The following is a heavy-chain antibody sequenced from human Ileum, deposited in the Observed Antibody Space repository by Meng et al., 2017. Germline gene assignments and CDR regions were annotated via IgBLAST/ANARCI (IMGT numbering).Heavy chain of an antibody. CDR3: ARYMSGDGVRYFDL. CDR2: MWYDGSNK. J-gene: IGHJ2*01. V-gene: IGHV3-33*01. CDR1: GFTFSSYG. Sequence: GESLKISCAASGFTFSSYGMHWVRQAPGKGPEWVAVMWYDGSNKYYADSVEGRFTISRDNSKNTLYLQMNSLRAEDTAMYYCARYMSGDGVRYFDLWGRGTLVTVSS. D-gene: IGHD3-10*01.